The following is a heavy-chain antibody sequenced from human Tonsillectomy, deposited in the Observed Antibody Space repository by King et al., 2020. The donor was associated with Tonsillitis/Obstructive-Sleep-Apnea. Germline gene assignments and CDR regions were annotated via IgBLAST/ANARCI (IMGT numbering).Heavy chain of an antibody. D-gene: IGHD3-22*01. Sequence: VQLQQWGAGLLKPSETLSLTCAVYGGSFSGYYWSWIRQPPGKGLEWIGEINHSGSTNYNPSLKSRVTISVDTSKNQFSLKLSSVTAADTAVYYCARLPSSAEYYYYYYGMDVWGQRTTVTVSS. CDR2: INHSGST. CDR1: GGSFSGYY. J-gene: IGHJ6*02. V-gene: IGHV4-34*01. CDR3: ARLPSSAEYYYYYYGMDV.